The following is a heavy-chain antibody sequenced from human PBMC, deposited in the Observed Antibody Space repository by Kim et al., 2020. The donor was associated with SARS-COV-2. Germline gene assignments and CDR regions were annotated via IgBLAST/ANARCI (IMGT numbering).Heavy chain of an antibody. D-gene: IGHD2-2*01. J-gene: IGHJ5*01. V-gene: IGHV4-31*03. CDR1: GGSISSGGYY. Sequence: SETLSLPCTVSGGSISSGGYYWSWIRQYPGKGLEWIGYIYYSGSTYYNPSLRSRVSISVDTSKNQFSLKLNSVTAADTAVYYCARYCSSTSCRWFDAWG. CDR2: IYYSGST. CDR3: ARYCSSTSCRWFDA.